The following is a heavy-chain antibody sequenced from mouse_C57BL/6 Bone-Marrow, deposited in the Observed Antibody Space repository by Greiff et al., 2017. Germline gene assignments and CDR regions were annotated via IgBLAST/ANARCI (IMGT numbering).Heavy chain of an antibody. CDR1: GYSITSGYY. V-gene: IGHV3-6*01. D-gene: IGHD4-1*01. Sequence: EVQLQQSGPGLVKPSQSLSLTCSVTGYSITSGYYWNWIRQFPGNKLEWMGYISYDGSNNYNPSLKNRISITRDTSKNQFFLKLNSVTIEDTATXYCARASLTDYYAMDYWGQGTSVTVSS. J-gene: IGHJ4*01. CDR2: ISYDGSN. CDR3: ARASLTDYYAMDY.